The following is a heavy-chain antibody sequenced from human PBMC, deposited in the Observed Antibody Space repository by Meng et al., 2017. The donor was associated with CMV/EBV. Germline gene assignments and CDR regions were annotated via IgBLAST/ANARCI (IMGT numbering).Heavy chain of an antibody. D-gene: IGHD3-16*02. CDR3: AKDGEGPYDYVWGSHQDF. Sequence: LTFRPHSMHWLRKAQGTGLEWVAHVSNDDTQKYYAHSVKGRFTISRDNSRNTLYLQMNSLRTEDTAVFHCAKDGEGPYDYVWGSHQDFWGQGILVTVSS. V-gene: IGHV3-30*18. CDR1: LTFRPHS. J-gene: IGHJ4*02. CDR2: VSNDDTQK.